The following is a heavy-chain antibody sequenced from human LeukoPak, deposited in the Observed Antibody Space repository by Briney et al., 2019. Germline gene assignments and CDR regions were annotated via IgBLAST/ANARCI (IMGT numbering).Heavy chain of an antibody. Sequence: GGSLRLSCAASGFTFSSYAMHWVRQAPGKGLEWVAVISYDGSHKYYADSVKGRFTISRDNSKNTLYLQMNSLRTEDTAVYYCASGYSSSHRGPVDYWGQGTLVTVSS. CDR1: GFTFSSYA. V-gene: IGHV3-30-3*01. D-gene: IGHD6-13*01. CDR3: ASGYSSSHRGPVDY. CDR2: ISYDGSHK. J-gene: IGHJ4*02.